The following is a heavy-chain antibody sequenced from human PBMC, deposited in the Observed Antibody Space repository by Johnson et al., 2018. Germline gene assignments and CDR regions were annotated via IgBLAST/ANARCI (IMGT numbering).Heavy chain of an antibody. CDR2: VYYTGNT. CDR1: GVSIGTYY. CDR3: ARGRYGELSPFDY. D-gene: IGHD3-10*01. J-gene: IGHJ4*02. V-gene: IGHV4-59*01. Sequence: QVQLQESGPGLVKPSETLLLTCTVSGVSIGTYYWSWIRQSPERGLEWIGYVYYTGNTKYNPSLKSRVTISVGTSRDQFSLRLTSVTAADTAVYYCARGRYGELSPFDYWGQGTLVTVS.